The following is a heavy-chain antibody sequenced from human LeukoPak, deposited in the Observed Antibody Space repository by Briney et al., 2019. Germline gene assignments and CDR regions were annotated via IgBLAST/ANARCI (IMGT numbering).Heavy chain of an antibody. CDR1: GYTLTELS. CDR2: FDPEDGET. J-gene: IGHJ4*02. CDR3: ATARWQQLLFDY. D-gene: IGHD6-13*01. V-gene: IGHV1-24*01. Sequence: ASVKVSCKVSGYTLTELSMHWVRQAPGKGLEWMGGFDPEDGETIYAQKFRGRVTMTEDTSTDTAYMELSSLRSEDTAVYYCATARWQQLLFDYWGQGTLVTVSS.